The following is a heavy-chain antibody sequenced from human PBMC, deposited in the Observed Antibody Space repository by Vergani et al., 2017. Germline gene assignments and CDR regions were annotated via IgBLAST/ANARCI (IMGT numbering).Heavy chain of an antibody. D-gene: IGHD1-14*01. J-gene: IGHJ3*02. V-gene: IGHV4-34*01. CDR3: ARPDRWAAFDI. Sequence: QVQLQQWGAGLLKPSETLSLTCAVYGGSFSGYYWSWIRQPPGKGLEWIGEINHSGSTNYNPSLKSRVTISVDTSKNQFSLKLSSVTAADTAVYYCARPDRWAAFDIWGQGTMVTVSS. CDR2: INHSGST. CDR1: GGSFSGYY.